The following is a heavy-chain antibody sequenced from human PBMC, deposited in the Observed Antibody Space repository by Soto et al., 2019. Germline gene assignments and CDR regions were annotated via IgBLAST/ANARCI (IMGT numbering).Heavy chain of an antibody. CDR2: ISYDGSNK. V-gene: IGHV3-30-3*01. CDR3: ARDMIDDVQWGSYYYYYYGMDV. CDR1: GFTFSSYA. Sequence: GGSLRLSCAASGFTFSSYAMHWVRQAPGKGLEWVAVISYDGSNKYYADSVKGRFTISRDNSKNTLYLQMNSLRAEDTAVYYCARDMIDDVQWGSYYYYYYGMDVWGQGTTVTVSS. D-gene: IGHD1-26*01. J-gene: IGHJ6*02.